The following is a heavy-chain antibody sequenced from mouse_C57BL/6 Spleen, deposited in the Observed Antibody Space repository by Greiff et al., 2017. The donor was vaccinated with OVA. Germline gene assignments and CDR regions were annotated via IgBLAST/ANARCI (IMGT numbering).Heavy chain of an antibody. Sequence: VQRVESGAELARPGASVKMSCKASGYTFTSYTMHWVKQRPGQGLEWIGYINPSSGYTKYNQKFKDKATLTADKSSSTAYMQLSSLTSEDSAVYYCARRGSSYDYAMDYWGQGTSVTVSS. D-gene: IGHD1-1*01. CDR1: GYTFTSYT. CDR3: ARRGSSYDYAMDY. J-gene: IGHJ4*01. V-gene: IGHV1-4*01. CDR2: INPSSGYT.